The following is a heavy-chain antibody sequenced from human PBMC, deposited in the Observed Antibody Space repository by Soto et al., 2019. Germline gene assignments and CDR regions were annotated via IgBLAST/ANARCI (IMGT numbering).Heavy chain of an antibody. CDR3: TTSVTGTPRAIDY. Sequence: EVQVVESGGGLVKPGGSLRLSCEVSGLPFAKVWMSWIRQAPGKGLEWVGRIKSQTDGGRIDYAAPVKGRFTISRDDSKNTLYLQMNSLKTEDTAVYYCTTSVTGTPRAIDYWGQGNLVTDSS. V-gene: IGHV3-15*01. J-gene: IGHJ4*02. CDR1: GLPFAKVW. CDR2: IKSQTDGGRI. D-gene: IGHD1-7*01.